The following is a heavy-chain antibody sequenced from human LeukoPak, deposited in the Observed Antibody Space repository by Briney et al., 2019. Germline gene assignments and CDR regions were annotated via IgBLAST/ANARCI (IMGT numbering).Heavy chain of an antibody. CDR3: ARDSSRLSTVTPSFYYYYMDV. J-gene: IGHJ6*03. CDR1: GGSVSGYY. D-gene: IGHD4-11*01. Sequence: SETLSLTCTVSGGSVSGYYWSWIRQPAGKGLEWIGRVYTSGSTKYNPSLKSRVIMSVDTSKNQFSLKLSSMTAADTAVYYCARDSSRLSTVTPSFYYYYMDVWGKGTTVTVSS. V-gene: IGHV4-4*07. CDR2: VYTSGST.